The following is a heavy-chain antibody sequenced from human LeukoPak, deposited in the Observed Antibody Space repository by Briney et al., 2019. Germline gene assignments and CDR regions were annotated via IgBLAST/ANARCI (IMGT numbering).Heavy chain of an antibody. CDR2: ISSNGHST. Sequence: GGSLRLSCAASGFTFSNYAMHWVRQAPGKGLEYVSAISSNGHSTDYAISVKGRFTISRDNSKNTLYLQMGSLGAEDMAVYYCARRPYSGSYYVDYWGQGTLVTVSS. D-gene: IGHD1-26*01. CDR1: GFTFSNYA. J-gene: IGHJ4*02. CDR3: ARRPYSGSYYVDY. V-gene: IGHV3-64*01.